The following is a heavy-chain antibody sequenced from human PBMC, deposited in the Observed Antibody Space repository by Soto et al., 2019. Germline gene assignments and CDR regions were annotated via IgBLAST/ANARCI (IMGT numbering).Heavy chain of an antibody. V-gene: IGHV1-69*13. CDR2: IIPIFGTA. D-gene: IGHD2-2*01. J-gene: IGHJ6*02. CDR1: GGTFSSYA. Sequence: ASVKVSCKASGGTFSSYAISWVRQAPGQGLEWMGGIIPIFGTANYAQKFQGRVTITADESTSTAYMELSSLRSEDTAVYYCARERGCSSTSCYSYYYGMDVWGQGTTVTVSS. CDR3: ARERGCSSTSCYSYYYGMDV.